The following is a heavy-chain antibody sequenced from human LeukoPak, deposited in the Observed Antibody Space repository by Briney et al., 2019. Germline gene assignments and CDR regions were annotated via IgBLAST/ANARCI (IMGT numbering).Heavy chain of an antibody. D-gene: IGHD5-18*01. Sequence: ASVKVSCKASGYTFTSYGISWVRQAPGQGLEWMGWISAYNGNTNYAQKLQGRVTMTTDTSTSTAYMELRSLRSDDTAVYYCARDLARYTAMVTVLGYWGQGTLVTVSS. CDR2: ISAYNGNT. CDR1: GYTFTSYG. J-gene: IGHJ4*02. CDR3: ARDLARYTAMVTVLGY. V-gene: IGHV1-18*01.